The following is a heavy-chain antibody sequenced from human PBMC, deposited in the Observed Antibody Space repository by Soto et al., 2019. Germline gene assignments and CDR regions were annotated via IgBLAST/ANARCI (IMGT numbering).Heavy chain of an antibody. D-gene: IGHD4-17*01. V-gene: IGHV1-69*01. CDR3: ARDGRGATVTTSYWYFDL. Sequence: QVQLVQSGAEVKKPGSSVKVSCKASGGTFSSYAISWVRQAPGQGLEWMGGIIPIFGTANYAQKFQGRVTITADESTSTAYMELSSLRTGDTAVYYCARDGRGATVTTSYWYFDLWGRGTLVTVSS. CDR1: GGTFSSYA. J-gene: IGHJ2*01. CDR2: IIPIFGTA.